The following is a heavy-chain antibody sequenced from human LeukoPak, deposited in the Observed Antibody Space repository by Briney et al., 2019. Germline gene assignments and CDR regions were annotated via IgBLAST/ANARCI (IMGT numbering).Heavy chain of an antibody. CDR2: IYYTGT. J-gene: IGHJ6*03. V-gene: IGHV4-59*08. CDR3: ARVKIKGGITIFKEYHYMDV. D-gene: IGHD3-3*01. Sequence: SETLSLTCTVSGGSVTDYYWSWIRQSPGKGLEWIGYIYYTGTSYNPSLKSRVTISADTSKNQFSLKLSSVTAADTAVYYCARVKIKGGITIFKEYHYMDVWGKGTTVTVSS. CDR1: GGSVTDYY.